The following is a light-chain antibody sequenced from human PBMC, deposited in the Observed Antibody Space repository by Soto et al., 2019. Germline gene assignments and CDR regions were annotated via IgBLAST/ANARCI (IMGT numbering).Light chain of an antibody. J-gene: IGKJ4*01. CDR1: QSVSSS. CDR2: DAS. V-gene: IGKV3-11*01. CDR3: QQRSSRPLS. Sequence: EIVLTQSPATLSLSPGETATLSCRASQSVSSSLAWYQQKPGQTPRLLIYDASNRATGIPARFSGSGSGTDFTLTVSSLEPEDFAFYYCQQRSSRPLSFGGGTKVEIK.